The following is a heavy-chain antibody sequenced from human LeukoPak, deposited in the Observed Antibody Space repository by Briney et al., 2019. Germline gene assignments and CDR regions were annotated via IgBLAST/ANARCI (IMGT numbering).Heavy chain of an antibody. CDR2: IYYSGST. J-gene: IGHJ4*02. Sequence: SETLSLTCTVSGGSISSSSYYWGWIRQPPGKGLEWIGSIYYSGSTYYNPSLKSRVTISVDTSKNQFSLKLSSVTAADTAVYYCARRMIVGKYFDYWGQGTLVTVSS. V-gene: IGHV4-39*01. CDR3: ARRMIVGKYFDY. CDR1: GGSISSSSYY. D-gene: IGHD1-26*01.